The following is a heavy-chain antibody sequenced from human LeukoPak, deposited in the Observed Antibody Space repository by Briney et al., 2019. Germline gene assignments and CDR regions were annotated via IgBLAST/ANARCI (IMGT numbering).Heavy chain of an antibody. V-gene: IGHV3-21*01. D-gene: IGHD2-2*01. J-gene: IGHJ5*02. CDR1: GFTFSGYD. CDR2: ISFTSGYI. Sequence: GGSLRLSCAASGFTFSGYDMNWVRQAPGKGLEWVSSISFTSGYICYADSVRGRFTISRDNAKNSLYLQMNSLRAEDTAVYYCARADCSSSTCYLRRSWFDPWGQGTLVTVSS. CDR3: ARADCSSSTCYLRRSWFDP.